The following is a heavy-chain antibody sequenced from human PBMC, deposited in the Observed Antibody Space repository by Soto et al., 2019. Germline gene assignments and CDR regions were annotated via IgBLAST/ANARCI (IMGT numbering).Heavy chain of an antibody. Sequence: GGSLRLSCAASGFTFRDYYMSWIRQAPGKGLEWVSYISSSGSTRYYAESVKGRSTISRDNAKNSRSRHKNSLRAEDPPVYYCARDMAQYVSSWGGVDYWGQGTVVTVSS. CDR3: ARDMAQYVSSWGGVDY. D-gene: IGHD6-13*01. V-gene: IGHV3-11*01. CDR2: ISSSGSTR. J-gene: IGHJ4*02. CDR1: GFTFRDYY.